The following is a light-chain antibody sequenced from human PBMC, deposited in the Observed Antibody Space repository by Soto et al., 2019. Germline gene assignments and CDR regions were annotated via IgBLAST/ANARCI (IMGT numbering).Light chain of an antibody. J-gene: IGLJ2*01. Sequence: QSALTQPASVSGSPGQSITISCTGTSSDVGGYNYVSWYQHHPDKAPKLMIYEVSNRPSGVSNRFSGSKSGNTASLTISGLRAEDEADYYCSSFTTSSTLLFGGGTKLTVL. CDR3: SSFTTSSTLL. CDR1: SSDVGGYNY. CDR2: EVS. V-gene: IGLV2-14*01.